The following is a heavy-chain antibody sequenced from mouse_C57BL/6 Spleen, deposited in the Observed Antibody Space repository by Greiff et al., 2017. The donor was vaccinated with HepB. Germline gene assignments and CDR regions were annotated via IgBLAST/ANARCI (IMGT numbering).Heavy chain of an antibody. V-gene: IGHV3-6*01. CDR1: GYSITSGYY. J-gene: IGHJ2*01. D-gene: IGHD4-1*01. Sequence: VQLKESGPGLVKPSQSLSLTCSVSGYSITSGYYWNWIRQFPGNKLEWMGYISYDGSNNYNPSLKNRISITRDTSKNQFFLKLNSVTTEDTATYYCAREKVGLYYFDYWGQGTTLTVSS. CDR3: AREKVGLYYFDY. CDR2: ISYDGSN.